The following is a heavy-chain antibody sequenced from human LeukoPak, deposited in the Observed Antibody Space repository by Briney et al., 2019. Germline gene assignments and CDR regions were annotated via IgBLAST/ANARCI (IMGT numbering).Heavy chain of an antibody. D-gene: IGHD4-23*01. CDR2: IIPIFGTA. CDR3: ARGPLYYGGNSYYFDY. J-gene: IGHJ4*02. Sequence: SVKVSCKASGGTFSSYAISWVRQAPGQGLEWMGGIIPIFGTANYAQKFQGRVTITTDESTSTAYMELSSLRSEDTAVYYCARGPLYYGGNSYYFDYWGQGTLVTVSS. V-gene: IGHV1-69*05. CDR1: GGTFSSYA.